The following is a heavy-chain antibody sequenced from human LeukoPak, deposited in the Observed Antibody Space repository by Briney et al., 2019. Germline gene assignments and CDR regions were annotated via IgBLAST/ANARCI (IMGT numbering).Heavy chain of an antibody. CDR3: TKGRGI. V-gene: IGHV4-38-2*02. CDR2: IYHSGST. Sequence: SETLSLTCTVSGYSINSGYYWGWIRQPPGKGLEWIGSIYHSGSTYYNPSLKSRVTISVDTSKNQFSLKLSSVTAADTAVYYCTKGRGIWGQGTLVTVSS. D-gene: IGHD3-10*01. J-gene: IGHJ4*02. CDR1: GYSINSGYY.